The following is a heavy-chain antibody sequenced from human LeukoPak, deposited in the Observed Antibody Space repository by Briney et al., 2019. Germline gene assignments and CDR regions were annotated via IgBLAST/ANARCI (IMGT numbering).Heavy chain of an antibody. J-gene: IGHJ4*02. CDR1: EVTFSTYA. CDR3: ARDPGVWTYGDNVKDY. Sequence: GGSLRLSCAASEVTFSTYAMHWVRQAPGKGLEWVAVISYDGSTQYYADSVKGRFTISRDNSKNTLYLQMDSLRAEDTAVYYCARDPGVWTYGDNVKDYWGQGTLATVSS. D-gene: IGHD4-17*01. V-gene: IGHV3-30-3*01. CDR2: ISYDGSTQ.